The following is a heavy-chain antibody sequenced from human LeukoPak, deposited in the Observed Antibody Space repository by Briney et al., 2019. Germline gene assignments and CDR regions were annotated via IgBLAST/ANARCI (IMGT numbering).Heavy chain of an antibody. CDR1: GGSISSYY. Sequence: SETLSLTCTVSGGSISSYYWSWIRQPPGKGLEWIGYIYTSGSTNYNPSLKSRVTISVDTSKDQFSLKLSSVTAADTAVYYCAGYSDAFDIWGQGTMVTVSS. D-gene: IGHD3-22*01. V-gene: IGHV4-4*09. J-gene: IGHJ3*02. CDR3: AGYSDAFDI. CDR2: IYTSGST.